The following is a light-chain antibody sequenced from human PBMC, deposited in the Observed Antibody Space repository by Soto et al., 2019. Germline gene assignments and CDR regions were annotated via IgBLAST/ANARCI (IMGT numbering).Light chain of an antibody. J-gene: IGKJ4*01. Sequence: IVMTQSPATLSVSPGERATLSCRASQSINSNFAWYHQKPGQAPRLLMFRASIRATGFPARFSGSGSGTEFNITISSLQSEDSAIYYCQQYNNWPRATFGGGTKVEIK. CDR3: QQYNNWPRAT. CDR1: QSINSN. V-gene: IGKV3-15*01. CDR2: RAS.